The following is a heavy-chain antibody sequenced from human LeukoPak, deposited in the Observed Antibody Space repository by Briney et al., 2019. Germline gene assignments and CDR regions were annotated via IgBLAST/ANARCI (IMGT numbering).Heavy chain of an antibody. CDR2: ISYDGRNK. Sequence: GGSLRLSCAVSGFTFSNYGVHWVRQAPGKGLEWVAVISYDGRNKYYADSVKGRFTISRDNSKNTLYLQMNTLRAEDTAVYYCAKDRHAPGRYCSSTSCFPFDSWGQGTLVTVSS. J-gene: IGHJ5*01. CDR1: GFTFSNYG. CDR3: AKDRHAPGRYCSSTSCFPFDS. V-gene: IGHV3-30*18. D-gene: IGHD2-2*01.